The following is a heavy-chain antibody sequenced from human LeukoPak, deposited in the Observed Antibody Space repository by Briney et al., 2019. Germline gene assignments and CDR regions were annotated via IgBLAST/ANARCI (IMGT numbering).Heavy chain of an antibody. CDR2: INHSGST. D-gene: IGHD4-11*01. V-gene: IGHV4-34*01. J-gene: IGHJ4*02. Sequence: PETLSLTCAVYGGSFSGYYWSWIRQPPGKGLEWIGEINHSGSTNYNPSLKSRVTISVDTSKNQFSLKLSSVTAEDTAVYYCAREDSNYDRRYLVYEHFDYWGQGTLVTVSS. CDR3: AREDSNYDRRYLVYEHFDY. CDR1: GGSFSGYY.